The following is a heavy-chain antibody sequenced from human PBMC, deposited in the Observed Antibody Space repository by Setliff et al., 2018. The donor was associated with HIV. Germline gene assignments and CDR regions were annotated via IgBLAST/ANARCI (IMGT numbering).Heavy chain of an antibody. CDR1: GFTFSSYA. V-gene: IGHV3-23*01. J-gene: IGHJ2*01. D-gene: IGHD3-22*01. CDR3: AKDMEYDTSVYYHWYFDL. CDR2: ISGSGGST. Sequence: GGSLRLSCAASGFTFSSYAMSWVRQAPGKGLEWVSAISGSGGSTYYADSVKGRFTISRDNSKNTLHLQMNSLRAEDTALYYCAKDMEYDTSVYYHWYFDLWGRGALVTVSS.